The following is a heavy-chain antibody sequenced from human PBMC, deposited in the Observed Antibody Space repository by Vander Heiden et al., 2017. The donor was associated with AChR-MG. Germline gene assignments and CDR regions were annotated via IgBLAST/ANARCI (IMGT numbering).Heavy chain of an antibody. J-gene: IGHJ4*02. Sequence: EVQLVESGGGLVKPGGSLRLSCAASGFTFSNAWMSWVRQAPGKGLEWVGRIKSKTDGGTTDYAAPVKGRFTISRDDSKNTLYLQMNSLKTEDTAVYYCTTDRYYYDSSGYYPGDYWGQGTLVTVSS. D-gene: IGHD3-22*01. CDR3: TTDRYYYDSSGYYPGDY. CDR2: IKSKTDGGTT. V-gene: IGHV3-15*01. CDR1: GFTFSNAW.